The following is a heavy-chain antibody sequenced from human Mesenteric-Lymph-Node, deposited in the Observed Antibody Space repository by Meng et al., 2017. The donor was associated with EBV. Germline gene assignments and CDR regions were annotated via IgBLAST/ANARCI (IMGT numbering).Heavy chain of an antibody. CDR1: GYTFTSYA. Sequence: QVQLVESGGEVKKPGGSVKVSCKASGYTFTSYARHWLRQAPGQRLEWMGWINAGNGNTKYSEKFQGRVTITRDTFASTAYMELSSLRSEDTAVYYCARGASTSWPVDYWGHGTLVTVSS. CDR3: ARGASTSWPVDY. J-gene: IGHJ4*01. V-gene: IGHV1-3*01. CDR2: INAGNGNT. D-gene: IGHD6-19*01.